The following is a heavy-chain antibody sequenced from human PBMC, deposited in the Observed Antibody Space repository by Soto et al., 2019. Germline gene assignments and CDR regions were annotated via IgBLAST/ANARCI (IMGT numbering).Heavy chain of an antibody. D-gene: IGHD3-10*01. Sequence: QVQLVESGGGLVQPGGSLRLSCAASGFTLSDYYMSWIRQAPGKGLEWVSFSNNIRGHTNYADSVKGRFTISRDSARNXXYLQMNTLRVEDTAVYYCAKGRYGESRYRPDAFDIWGQGTLVTVSS. CDR1: GFTLSDYY. CDR2: SNNIRGHT. J-gene: IGHJ3*02. CDR3: AKGRYGESRYRPDAFDI. V-gene: IGHV3-11*05.